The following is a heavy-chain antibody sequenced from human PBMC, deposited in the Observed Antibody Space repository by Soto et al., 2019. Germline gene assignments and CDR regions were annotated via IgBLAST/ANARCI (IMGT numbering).Heavy chain of an antibody. CDR1: GGSISSSSYY. CDR3: AGLPYDYVWGSYRLEFDY. V-gene: IGHV4-39*01. Sequence: SETLSLTCTVSGGSISSSSYYWGWIRQPPGKGLEWIGSIYYSGSTYYNPSLKSRVTISVDTSKNQFSLKLSSVTAADTAVYYCAGLPYDYVWGSYRLEFDYWGQGTLVTVSS. D-gene: IGHD3-16*02. J-gene: IGHJ4*02. CDR2: IYYSGST.